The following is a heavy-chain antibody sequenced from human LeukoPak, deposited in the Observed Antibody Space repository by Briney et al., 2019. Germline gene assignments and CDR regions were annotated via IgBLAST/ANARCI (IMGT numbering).Heavy chain of an antibody. D-gene: IGHD2/OR15-2a*01. V-gene: IGHV3-21*04. CDR2: ISSSSSYI. CDR3: ARIRVSSYYGMDI. J-gene: IGHJ6*02. CDR1: GFTFSSYS. Sequence: GGSLRLSCAASGFTFSSYSMNWVRQAPGKGLEWVSSISSSSSYIYYADSVKGRFTISRDNAKNSLFLHMNSLRAEDTAVYYCARIRVSSYYGMDIWGQGTTVTVSS.